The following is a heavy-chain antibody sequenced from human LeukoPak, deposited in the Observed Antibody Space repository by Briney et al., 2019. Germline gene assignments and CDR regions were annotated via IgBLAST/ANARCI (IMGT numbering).Heavy chain of an antibody. D-gene: IGHD3-22*01. J-gene: IGHJ4*02. CDR1: GFTFSSYG. V-gene: IGHV3-33*01. CDR3: ARAPYDSSGYHFDY. Sequence: GGSLRLSWAASGFTFSSYGMHWVRQAPGKGLEWVAVIWYDGSNKYYADSVKGRFTISRDNSKNTLYLQMNSLRAEDTAVYYCARAPYDSSGYHFDYWGQGTLVTVSS. CDR2: IWYDGSNK.